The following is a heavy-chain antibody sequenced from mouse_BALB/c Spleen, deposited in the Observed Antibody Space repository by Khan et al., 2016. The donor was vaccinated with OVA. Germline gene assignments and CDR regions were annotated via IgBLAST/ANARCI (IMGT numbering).Heavy chain of an antibody. J-gene: IGHJ2*01. D-gene: IGHD1-1*01. CDR1: GYPFTGYF. CDR2: INPHIGET. V-gene: IGHV1-20*02. CDR3: ARIYRSDFDY. Sequence: VQLQQSGPELVKPGASVKISCKASGYPFTGYFMNWVMQSHGKSLEWIGRINPHIGETFYNQKFKGKATLTVDESSSTAHMELRSLASEDSAVYYCARIYRSDFDYWGQGTTLTVSS.